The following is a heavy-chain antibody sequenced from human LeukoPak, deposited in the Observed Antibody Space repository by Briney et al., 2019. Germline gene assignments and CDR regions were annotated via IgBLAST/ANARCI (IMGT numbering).Heavy chain of an antibody. D-gene: IGHD3-22*01. CDR1: GFSFSSYE. V-gene: IGHV3-48*03. J-gene: IGHJ3*01. CDR2: ISSSGTPI. Sequence: GGSLRLSCAASGFSFSSYEMNWVRQAPGKGLEWLSYISSSGTPIYYADSVKGRLTISRDNAKNSPYLQMTSLRAEDTAVYYCAAPDYDSATFDFWGLGTMVTVSS. CDR3: AAPDYDSATFDF.